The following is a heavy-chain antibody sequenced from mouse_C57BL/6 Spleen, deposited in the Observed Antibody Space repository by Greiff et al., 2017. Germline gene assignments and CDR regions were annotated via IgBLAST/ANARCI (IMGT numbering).Heavy chain of an antibody. Sequence: QVQLQQSGAELVRPGTSVKVSCKASGYAFTNYLIEWVKQRPGQGLEWIGVINPGSGGTNYNEKFKGKATLTADKSSSTAYMQLSSLTSEDSAVYFCARNGYGSFYWYFDVWGTGTTVTVSS. CDR2: INPGSGGT. CDR1: GYAFTNYL. D-gene: IGHD1-1*01. J-gene: IGHJ1*03. V-gene: IGHV1-54*01. CDR3: ARNGYGSFYWYFDV.